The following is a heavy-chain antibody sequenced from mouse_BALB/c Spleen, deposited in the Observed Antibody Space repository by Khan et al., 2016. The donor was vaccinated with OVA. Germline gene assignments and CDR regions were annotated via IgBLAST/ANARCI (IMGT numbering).Heavy chain of an antibody. Sequence: EVQLVESGPGLVKPSQSLSLTCTVTGYSITSGYGWNWIRQFPGNKLEWMGYISYSGSTNYNPSLKSRIFITRDTSKNQFFLQLNSVTTEDTATYYCARTARIKYWGKGTTLTVSS. D-gene: IGHD1-2*01. CDR1: GYSITSGYG. V-gene: IGHV3-2*02. J-gene: IGHJ2*01. CDR2: ISYSGST. CDR3: ARTARIKY.